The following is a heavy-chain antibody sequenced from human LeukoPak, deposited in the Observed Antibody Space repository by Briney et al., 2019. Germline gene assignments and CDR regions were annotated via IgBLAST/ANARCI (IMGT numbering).Heavy chain of an antibody. D-gene: IGHD1-26*01. CDR2: ISYDGSNK. V-gene: IGHV3-30*04. J-gene: IGHJ4*02. Sequence: GGSLRLSCAASGFTFSSYAMPWVRQAPGKGLEWVAVISYDGSNKYYADSVKGRFTISRDNSKNTLYLQMNSLRAEDTAVYYCARDRSIVGASAGLDYWGQGTLVTVSS. CDR1: GFTFSSYA. CDR3: ARDRSIVGASAGLDY.